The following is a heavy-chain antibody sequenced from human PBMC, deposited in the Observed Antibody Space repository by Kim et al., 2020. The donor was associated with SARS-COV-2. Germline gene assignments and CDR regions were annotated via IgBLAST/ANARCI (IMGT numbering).Heavy chain of an antibody. D-gene: IGHD6-19*01. J-gene: IGHJ4*02. Sequence: NNAQKLQARVTMTTDTSTSTAYMELRSLRSDDTAVYYCARGSSGWYTDDYWGQGTLVTVSS. CDR3: ARGSSGWYTDDY. V-gene: IGHV1-18*01.